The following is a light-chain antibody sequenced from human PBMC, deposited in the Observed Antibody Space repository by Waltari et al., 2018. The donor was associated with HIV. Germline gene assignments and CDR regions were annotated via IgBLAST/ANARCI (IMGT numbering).Light chain of an antibody. V-gene: IGLV1-51*02. Sequence: QSVLTQPPSVSAAPGQKVTISCSVNSSNIGANYVSWFQQLPGTAPKLLIYKNNQRPSGIPDRFSGSKSGTSATLGSTGLQTGDEADYFCGTWHNSLSAGYVFGTGTKVSVL. CDR1: SSNIGANY. CDR2: KNN. CDR3: GTWHNSLSAGYV. J-gene: IGLJ1*01.